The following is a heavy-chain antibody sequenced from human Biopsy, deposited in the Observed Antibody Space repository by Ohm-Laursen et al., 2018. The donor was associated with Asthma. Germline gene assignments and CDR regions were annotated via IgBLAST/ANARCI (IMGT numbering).Heavy chain of an antibody. CDR2: VYSTGST. J-gene: IGHJ4*02. Sequence: SETLSLTCTVSPGSISDYYWNWIRQFPGKGLEWIGYVYSTGSTRYNPSLKSRVTISVDTSKKQISLRLSSVIAADTAVYYCAGFCSGGNCPDHWGQGTLVTVSS. V-gene: IGHV4-59*01. CDR3: AGFCSGGNCPDH. D-gene: IGHD2-15*01. CDR1: PGSISDYY.